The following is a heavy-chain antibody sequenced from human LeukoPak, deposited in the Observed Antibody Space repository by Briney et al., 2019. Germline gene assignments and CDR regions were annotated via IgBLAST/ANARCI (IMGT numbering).Heavy chain of an antibody. Sequence: GGSLRLSCAASGFTLSSLAMHWVRQAPGKGLEWISYISSSGGNIYFADSVKGRFTMSRDNARGSLYLQMNSLRADDTAIYYCARRRDYFDYWGQGTLVTVSS. CDR3: ARRRDYFDY. CDR1: GFTLSSLA. V-gene: IGHV3-48*03. CDR2: ISSSGGNI. J-gene: IGHJ4*02.